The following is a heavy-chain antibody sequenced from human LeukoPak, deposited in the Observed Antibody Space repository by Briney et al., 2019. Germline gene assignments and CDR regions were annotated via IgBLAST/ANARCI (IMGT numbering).Heavy chain of an antibody. Sequence: SETMSLTCTVAGGSISSRSYCWGWLRQPPGTGLEWIGTICYSGNTYYNPSLKSRITMSIDKSKNQFSLKPTSLTAADTGVFYCARHSLGPWFGEPEDFDYWGQGTLVTVSS. V-gene: IGHV4-39*01. D-gene: IGHD3-10*01. J-gene: IGHJ4*02. CDR3: ARHSLGPWFGEPEDFDY. CDR2: ICYSGNT. CDR1: GGSISSRSYC.